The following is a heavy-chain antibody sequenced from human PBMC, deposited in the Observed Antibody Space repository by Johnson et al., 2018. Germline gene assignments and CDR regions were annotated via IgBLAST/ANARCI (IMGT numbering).Heavy chain of an antibody. V-gene: IGHV3-53*01. CDR1: GFTVSSNY. CDR2: VYSGGIT. Sequence: EVQLVESGGGLIQPGGSLRLSCAASGFTVSSNYMSWVRQPPGQGLEWVSVVYSGGITYYADSVTGRFTISRDNSKNTLYLQMHSLRAEDTAVDHCARESVPGSGERHAPGLVGYFQHWGQGTLVTVSS. CDR3: ARESVPGSGERHAPGLVGYFQH. J-gene: IGHJ1*01. D-gene: IGHD3-10*01.